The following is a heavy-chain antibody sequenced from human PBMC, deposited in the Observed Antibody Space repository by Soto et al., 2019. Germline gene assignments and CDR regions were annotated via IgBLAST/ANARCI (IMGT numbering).Heavy chain of an antibody. J-gene: IGHJ6*03. Sequence: EVQLVESGGGLVKPGGSLRLSCAASGFTFTSYTLNWVRQAPGQGLEWVSSISSTSSYIYYADSVKGRFTVSRDYAKNSLYLQMNSLRADDTAVYYCARESFFRAQDTPVAPDLYYFMDVWGKGTTVTV. V-gene: IGHV3-21*01. CDR3: ARESFFRAQDTPVAPDLYYFMDV. CDR1: GFTFTSYT. D-gene: IGHD5-18*01. CDR2: ISSTSSYI.